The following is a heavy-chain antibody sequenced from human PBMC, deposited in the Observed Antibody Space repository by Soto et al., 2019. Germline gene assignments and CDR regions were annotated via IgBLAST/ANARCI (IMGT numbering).Heavy chain of an antibody. D-gene: IGHD6-6*01. V-gene: IGHV4-34*01. CDR2: INHSGST. CDR3: ARGREYSSSSYYGMDV. J-gene: IGHJ6*02. Sequence: KPSETLSLTCAVYGGSFSGYYWSWIRQPPGKGLEWIGEINHSGSTNYNPSLKSRVTISVDTSKNQFSLKLSSVTAADTAVYYCARGREYSSSSYYGMDVWGQGTTVTVSS. CDR1: GGSFSGYY.